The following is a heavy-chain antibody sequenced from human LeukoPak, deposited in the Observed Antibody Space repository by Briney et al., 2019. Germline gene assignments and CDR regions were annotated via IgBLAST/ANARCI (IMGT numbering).Heavy chain of an antibody. CDR1: GFTFSSYA. CDR3: AKDQGVHLFDS. D-gene: IGHD2-21*01. CDR2: ISGSGDST. Sequence: GGSLRLSCAASGFTFSSYAMSWVRQAPGKGLEWVSAISGSGDSTYHADSVKGRFTISRDNSKNTLYLQMNSLRAEDTAVYYCAKDQGVHLFDSWGHGTMVTVSS. V-gene: IGHV3-23*01. J-gene: IGHJ3*02.